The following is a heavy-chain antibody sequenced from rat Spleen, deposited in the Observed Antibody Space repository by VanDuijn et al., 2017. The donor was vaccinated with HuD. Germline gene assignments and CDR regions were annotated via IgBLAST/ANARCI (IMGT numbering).Heavy chain of an antibody. J-gene: IGHJ2*01. Sequence: EVQLVESGGGLVQPGRSMKLSCAASGFTFSHYDMAWVRQTPKKGLEWVATISYDGRTTNHRDSVKGRFTISRDNAKSTLYLQMDSLRSEDTATYYCARYVIGKFSLFTTEVEGYFDYWGQGVMVTVSS. V-gene: IGHV5-7*01. CDR1: GFTFSHYD. D-gene: IGHD1-1*01. CDR2: ISYDGRTT. CDR3: ARYVIGKFSLFTTEVEGYFDY.